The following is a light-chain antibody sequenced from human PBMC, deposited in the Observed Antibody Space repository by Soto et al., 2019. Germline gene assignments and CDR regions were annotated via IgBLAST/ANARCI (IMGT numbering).Light chain of an antibody. CDR3: QQYDNWPPLT. V-gene: IGKV3-15*01. CDR1: QSVRRN. CDR2: GAS. Sequence: EIVMTQSPVTLSVSPGERATLSCRASQSVRRNLAWYQQKPGQAPRLLISGASTRATGIPAWFSGSGSGTEFTLTISSLQSEDFAVYYCQQYDNWPPLTFGGGTKVEIK. J-gene: IGKJ4*01.